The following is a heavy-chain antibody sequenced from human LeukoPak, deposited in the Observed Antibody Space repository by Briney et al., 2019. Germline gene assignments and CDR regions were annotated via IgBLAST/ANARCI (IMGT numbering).Heavy chain of an antibody. Sequence: ASLKVSCKASGYTFTGYHMHWVRQAPGQGLEWMGWINPNSGDTNYAQKFQGRVTMTRDTSISTAYMDLSRLRSDDTAVYYCAREGVIKSFDYWGRGTLVTVSS. CDR1: GYTFTGYH. J-gene: IGHJ4*02. CDR3: AREGVIKSFDY. CDR2: INPNSGDT. V-gene: IGHV1-2*02. D-gene: IGHD3-3*01.